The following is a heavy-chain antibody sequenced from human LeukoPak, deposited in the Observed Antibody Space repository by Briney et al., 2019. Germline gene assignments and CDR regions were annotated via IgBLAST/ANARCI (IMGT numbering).Heavy chain of an antibody. J-gene: IGHJ4*02. CDR2: INPKSGVT. CDR3: ARALGNYYDSTVYQAY. V-gene: IGHV1-2*02. CDR1: GYTFTDYY. Sequence: ASMKVSYNTSGYTFTDYYIHWVRQAPGQGLEWMGWINPKSGVTNYAQKFQGRVTLTSDTSVSTAYMDLSSLASGDTAVYYCARALGNYYDSTVYQAYWGQGQLVTVSS. D-gene: IGHD3-22*01.